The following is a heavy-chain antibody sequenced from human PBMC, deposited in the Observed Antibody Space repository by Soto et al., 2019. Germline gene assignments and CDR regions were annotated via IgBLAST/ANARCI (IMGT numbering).Heavy chain of an antibody. Sequence: QVQLVESGGGVVQPGRSLRLSCAASGFTFSSYAMHWVRQAPGKGLEWVAVISYDGSNKYYADSVKGRFTISRDNSKNTLYLQMNSLRAEDTAVYYCARDLFTPPTEKWLVPHWFDPWGQGTLVTVSS. J-gene: IGHJ5*02. CDR3: ARDLFTPPTEKWLVPHWFDP. V-gene: IGHV3-30-3*01. CDR1: GFTFSSYA. CDR2: ISYDGSNK. D-gene: IGHD6-19*01.